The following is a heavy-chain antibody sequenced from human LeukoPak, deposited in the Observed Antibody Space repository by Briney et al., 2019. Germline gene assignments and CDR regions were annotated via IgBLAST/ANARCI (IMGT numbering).Heavy chain of an antibody. J-gene: IGHJ4*02. V-gene: IGHV3-23*01. Sequence: PGGSLRLSCAASGFTFSSYAMSWVRQAPGKGLEWVSSIRGGGEIFCADSVKGRFTLSRDDSRNTVYLQLNNLRVEDTVIYYCAKANWVSNADAVWWGQGTQVTVSS. CDR1: GFTFSSYA. D-gene: IGHD1-1*01. CDR3: AKANWVSNADAVW. CDR2: IRGGGEI.